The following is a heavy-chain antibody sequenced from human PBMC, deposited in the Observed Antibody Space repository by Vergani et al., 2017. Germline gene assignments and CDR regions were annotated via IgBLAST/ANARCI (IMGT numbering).Heavy chain of an antibody. D-gene: IGHD3-10*01. J-gene: IGHJ4*02. CDR2: ISSSGSTI. CDR1: GFTFSDYY. V-gene: IGHV3-11*01. CDR3: ARDYYGSGRCLDY. Sequence: QVQLVQSGAEVKKPGASVKVSCKASGFTFSDYYMSWIRQAPGKGLEWVSYISSSGSTIYYADSVKGRFTISRDNAKNSLYLQMNSLRAEDTAVYYCARDYYGSGRCLDYWGQGTLVTVSS.